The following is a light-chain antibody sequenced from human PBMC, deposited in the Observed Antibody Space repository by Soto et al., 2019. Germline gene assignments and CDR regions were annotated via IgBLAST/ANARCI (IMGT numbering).Light chain of an antibody. CDR1: QSVSSNY. J-gene: IGKJ5*01. Sequence: EIVWPPSPCTLSLSPGERSTLSCISRQSVSSNYLAWYQQKPGQAPRLLIYGASSRATGIPDRFSGSGSGTDFTLTISRLEPEDFAVYYCQQYGTSPITFGQGTRLEIK. V-gene: IGKV3-20*01. CDR2: GAS. CDR3: QQYGTSPIT.